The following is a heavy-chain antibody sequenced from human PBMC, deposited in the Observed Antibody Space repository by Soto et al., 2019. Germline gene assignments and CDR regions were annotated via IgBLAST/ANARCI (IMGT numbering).Heavy chain of an antibody. V-gene: IGHV4-39*01. Sequence: QLQLQESGPGLVKPSETLSLTCTVSGGSISSSSYYWGWIRQPPGKGLEWIGSIYYSGSTYYNPSLKSRVTISVDTSKNQFSLKLSSVTAADTAVYYCAGPGSGSYDSYDYGMDVWGQGTTVTVSS. CDR2: IYYSGST. D-gene: IGHD3-10*01. CDR1: GGSISSSSYY. CDR3: AGPGSGSYDSYDYGMDV. J-gene: IGHJ6*02.